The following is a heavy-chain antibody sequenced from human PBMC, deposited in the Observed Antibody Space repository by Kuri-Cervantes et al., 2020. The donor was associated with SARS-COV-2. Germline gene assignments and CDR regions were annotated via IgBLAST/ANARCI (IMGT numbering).Heavy chain of an antibody. CDR3: ARGIDDFWSGYCPFDY. Sequence: SETLSLTCTVSGGSISSYYWSWIRQPPGKGLEWIGYIYYSGSTNYNPSLKSRVTISVDTSKNQFSLKLSSVTAADTAVYYCARGIDDFWSGYCPFDYWGQGTLVTVSS. J-gene: IGHJ4*02. CDR2: IYYSGST. D-gene: IGHD3-3*01. V-gene: IGHV4-59*01. CDR1: GGSISSYY.